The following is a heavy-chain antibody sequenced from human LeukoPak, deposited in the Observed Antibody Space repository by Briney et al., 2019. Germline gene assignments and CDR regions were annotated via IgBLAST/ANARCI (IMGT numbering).Heavy chain of an antibody. Sequence: ASVKVSCKASGHTFINYGISWVRQAPGQGLEWMGWISAYNGKTDYAQKFQGRVTVTTDTSTSTVYMELKSLRFDDTAVYYCARDRSSSDYWGQGPLITVSS. CDR3: ARDRSSSDY. J-gene: IGHJ4*02. CDR1: GHTFINYG. D-gene: IGHD6-13*01. V-gene: IGHV1-18*01. CDR2: ISAYNGKT.